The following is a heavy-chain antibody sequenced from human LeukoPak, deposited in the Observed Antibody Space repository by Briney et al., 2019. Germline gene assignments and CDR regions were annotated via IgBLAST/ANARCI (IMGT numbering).Heavy chain of an antibody. V-gene: IGHV1-2*02. CDR3: ARGYTYGYSPFDY. J-gene: IGHJ4*01. Sequence: ASVKVSCKASGYTFTGYYIHWVRQAPGQGLEWMGWINPNSGGTNYAQKFQGRVTMTRDTSISAACTELSSLRSDDTAVYYCARGYTYGYSPFDYWGHGTLVTVSS. CDR2: INPNSGGT. CDR1: GYTFTGYY. D-gene: IGHD5-18*01.